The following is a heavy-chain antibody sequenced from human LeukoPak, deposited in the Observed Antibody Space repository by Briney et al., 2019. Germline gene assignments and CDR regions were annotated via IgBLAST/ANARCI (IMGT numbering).Heavy chain of an antibody. CDR1: GFTVSSNY. D-gene: IGHD5-18*01. CDR2: IYSGGST. Sequence: PGGSLRLSCAASGFTVSSNYMSWVRQAPGKGLEWVSVIYSGGSTYYADSVKGRFTISRDNSKNTLYLQMNSQRAEDTAVYYCARGPYSYGKGFDYWGQGTLVTVSS. J-gene: IGHJ4*02. V-gene: IGHV3-66*01. CDR3: ARGPYSYGKGFDY.